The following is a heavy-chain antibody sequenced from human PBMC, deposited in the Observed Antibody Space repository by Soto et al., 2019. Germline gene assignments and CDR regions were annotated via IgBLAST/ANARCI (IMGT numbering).Heavy chain of an antibody. Sequence: GESLKISCKGSGYTFTNYWIGWVRQMPGKGLEWMGIIYPGDSDTKYSPSFQGQVTISVDKSISTAYLQWSSLKASDTALYFCALYYGSPSRPLAYWGQGTQVTVSS. CDR1: GYTFTNYW. CDR2: IYPGDSDT. J-gene: IGHJ4*02. V-gene: IGHV5-51*01. CDR3: ALYYGSPSRPLAY. D-gene: IGHD6-6*01.